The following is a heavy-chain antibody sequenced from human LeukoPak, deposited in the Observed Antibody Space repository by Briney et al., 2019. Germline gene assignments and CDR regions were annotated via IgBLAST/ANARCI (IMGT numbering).Heavy chain of an antibody. Sequence: ASVKVSCKASGYTFTSYGISWVRHAPGQGLEWMGWISAYNGNTNYAQKLQGRVTMTTDTSTSTAYMELRSLRSDDTAVYYCARALIVAPGDDFDYWGQGTLVTVSS. J-gene: IGHJ4*02. CDR1: GYTFTSYG. D-gene: IGHD5-12*01. V-gene: IGHV1-18*01. CDR2: ISAYNGNT. CDR3: ARALIVAPGDDFDY.